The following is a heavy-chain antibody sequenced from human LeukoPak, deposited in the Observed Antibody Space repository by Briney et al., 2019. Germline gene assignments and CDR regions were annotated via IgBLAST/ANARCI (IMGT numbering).Heavy chain of an antibody. CDR2: IYPGDSDT. CDR1: GYSFTNYW. J-gene: IGHJ4*02. CDR3: ARYLRWLPSPDPPDDY. V-gene: IGHV5-51*01. Sequence: GESLKISCKGSGYSFTNYWIAWVRQMPRKGLEWMGIIYPGDSDTRYSPSFQGQVTISVDKSISTAYLQWSSLKASDTAMYYCARYLRWLPSPDPPDDYWGQGTLVTVSS. D-gene: IGHD5-24*01.